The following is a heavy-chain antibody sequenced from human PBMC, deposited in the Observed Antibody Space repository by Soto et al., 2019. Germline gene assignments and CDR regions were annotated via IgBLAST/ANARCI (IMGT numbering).Heavy chain of an antibody. J-gene: IGHJ4*02. V-gene: IGHV3-30-3*01. CDR1: GFTFSSYA. CDR3: ARDGGAY. CDR2: MSYDGSNK. Sequence: QVQLVESGGGVVQPGRSLRLSCAASGFTFSSYAMHWVRRAPGKGLEWMAVMSYDGSNKYYADSVKGRFTISRDNSKNTLYLKMNRLRPEDTALYYCARDGGAYWGQGTLVIVSS. D-gene: IGHD3-16*01.